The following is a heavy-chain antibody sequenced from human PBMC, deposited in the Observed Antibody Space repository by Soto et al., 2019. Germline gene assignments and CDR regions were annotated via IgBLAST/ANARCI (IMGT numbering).Heavy chain of an antibody. Sequence: QVQLVQSGAEVKKPGSSVKVSCKASGGTFSSYAISWVRQAPGQGLEWMGGIIPIFGTANYAEKFQSRVTIAADEYTSTASMELSSLRSDDTAVYYCARKEAASDHGMDVWGQGTTVTVSS. D-gene: IGHD6-13*01. CDR3: ARKEAASDHGMDV. CDR2: IIPIFGTA. CDR1: GGTFSSYA. J-gene: IGHJ6*02. V-gene: IGHV1-69*01.